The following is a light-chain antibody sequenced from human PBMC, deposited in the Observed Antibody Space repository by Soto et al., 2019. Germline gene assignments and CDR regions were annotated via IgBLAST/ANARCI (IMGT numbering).Light chain of an antibody. CDR3: QQYGSSPRT. J-gene: IGKJ1*01. CDR1: QSVHSNY. Sequence: ETLLTQSPGTLSLSPGERATLSCRASQSVHSNYLAWFQQRSGQAPRLLIYGGSSRATGIPDRFIASGSGTDFTLTISRLEPEDFGVYYCQQYGSSPRTFGQGTKVDIK. CDR2: GGS. V-gene: IGKV3-20*01.